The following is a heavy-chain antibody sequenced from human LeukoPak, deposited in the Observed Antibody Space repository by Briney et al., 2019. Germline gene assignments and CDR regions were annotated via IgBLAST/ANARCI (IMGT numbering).Heavy chain of an antibody. CDR2: IYYTGGT. Sequence: SETLSLTCTVSGASISSDYWSWIRQSPGKGLEWIGFIYYTGGTDYNPSLKSRVTISRDTSKNQFSLNLSSVTAADTAVYYCAKGLYKYGNYFDPWGQGALVTVSA. D-gene: IGHD3-16*01. CDR1: GASISSDY. J-gene: IGHJ5*02. V-gene: IGHV4-59*01. CDR3: AKGLYKYGNYFDP.